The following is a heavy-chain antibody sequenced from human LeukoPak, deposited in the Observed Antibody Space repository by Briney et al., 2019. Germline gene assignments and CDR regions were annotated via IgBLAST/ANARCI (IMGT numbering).Heavy chain of an antibody. Sequence: PSETLSLTCTVSGGSISSSSYYWRWLRQSPGKGLEWIGSLYYSGSTYYNPSLKSRVTISVDTSKNQFSLKLSSVTAADTAVYYCARRRSTSCYDYWGQGTLVTVSS. CDR1: GGSISSSSYY. CDR3: ARRRSTSCYDY. D-gene: IGHD2-2*01. J-gene: IGHJ4*02. V-gene: IGHV4-39*01. CDR2: LYYSGST.